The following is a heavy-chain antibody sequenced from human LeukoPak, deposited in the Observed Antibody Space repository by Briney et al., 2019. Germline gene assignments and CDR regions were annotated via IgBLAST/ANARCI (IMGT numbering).Heavy chain of an antibody. CDR2: IYSGGST. V-gene: IGHV3-53*01. CDR1: GFTVSSNY. CDR3: ARMGVGGAFDI. J-gene: IGHJ3*02. D-gene: IGHD2-15*01. Sequence: GGSLRLSCAASGFTVSSNYMSWVRQAPGKGLEWVSVIYSGGSTYYADSVKGRFTISRDNSKNTLYLQMNSLRAEDTTVYYCARMGVGGAFDIWGQGTMVTVSS.